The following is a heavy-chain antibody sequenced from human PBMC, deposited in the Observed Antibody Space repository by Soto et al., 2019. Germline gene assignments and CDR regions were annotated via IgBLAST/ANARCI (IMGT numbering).Heavy chain of an antibody. V-gene: IGHV1-3*01. Sequence: QVQLVQSGAEVKKPGASVKVSCKASGYTFTSYAMHWVRQAPGQRLEWMGWINAGNGNTKYSQKFQDRVTITRDTSASTAYMELSSLRSEDTAVYYCARVHYYGSGSYYNWFDPWGQGTLVTVSS. CDR3: ARVHYYGSGSYYNWFDP. CDR2: INAGNGNT. J-gene: IGHJ5*02. D-gene: IGHD3-10*01. CDR1: GYTFTSYA.